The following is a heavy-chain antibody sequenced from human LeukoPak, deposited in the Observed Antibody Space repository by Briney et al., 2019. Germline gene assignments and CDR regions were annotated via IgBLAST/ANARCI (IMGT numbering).Heavy chain of an antibody. CDR2: ISWNSVSI. CDR1: GFTFDNYA. Sequence: PGGSLRLSCAASGFTFDNYAMHWVRQAPGKGLEWVSGISWNSVSIDYADSVKGRFTISRDNAKNSLYLQMNSLRAEDTAVYYCAKHGSIAAAESRWFDPWGQGTLVTVSS. V-gene: IGHV3-9*01. CDR3: AKHGSIAAAESRWFDP. J-gene: IGHJ5*02. D-gene: IGHD6-13*01.